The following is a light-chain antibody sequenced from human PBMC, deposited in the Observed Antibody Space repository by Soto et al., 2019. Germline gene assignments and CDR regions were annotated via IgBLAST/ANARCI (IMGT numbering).Light chain of an antibody. CDR1: SSDVGGYYS. Sequence: QSALTQPASVSGSPGQSITISCTGTSSDVGGYYSVSWYQQHPGKALKLMIYDVTNRPSGVSNRFSGSKSGNTASLTISGLQAEDEADYYCSSYTSSSTDVFGTGTKLTVL. J-gene: IGLJ1*01. CDR3: SSYTSSSTDV. V-gene: IGLV2-14*01. CDR2: DVT.